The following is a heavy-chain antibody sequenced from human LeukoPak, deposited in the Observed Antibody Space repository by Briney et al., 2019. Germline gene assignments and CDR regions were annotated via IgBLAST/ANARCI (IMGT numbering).Heavy chain of an antibody. CDR1: GFTSSNYA. J-gene: IGHJ6*02. V-gene: IGHV3-30-3*01. CDR2: ISPDESDK. D-gene: IGHD6-19*01. CDR3: ARDISGWYSGGYFRMDV. Sequence: GGSLRLSCAASGFTSSNYAMHWVRQAPGKGLEWVAFISPDESDKYYTDSVKGRFTISRDNSKNTLYLQMNSLRAEDTAVYYCARDISGWYSGGYFRMDVWGQGTTVTVSS.